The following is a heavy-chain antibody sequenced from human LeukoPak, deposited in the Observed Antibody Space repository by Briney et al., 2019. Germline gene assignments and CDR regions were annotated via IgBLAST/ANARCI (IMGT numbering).Heavy chain of an antibody. V-gene: IGHV3-7*01. CDR3: GRHRSGSGTYFIGY. D-gene: IGHD3-10*01. J-gene: IGHJ4*02. CDR2: MKKDGSET. Sequence: SGGSLRLSCVVSGFTFSSYSMIWVRQAPGKGLQWVANMKKDGSETKYAESVKGRFTISRDNTKNSLYLQVNSLRAEDTAVYYCGRHRSGSGTYFIGYWGQGTLVSVSS. CDR1: GFTFSSYS.